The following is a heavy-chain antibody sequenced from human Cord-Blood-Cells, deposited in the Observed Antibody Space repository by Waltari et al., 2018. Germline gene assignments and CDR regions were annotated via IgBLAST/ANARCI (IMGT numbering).Heavy chain of an antibody. D-gene: IGHD5-12*01. CDR3: TRKHGDIDY. J-gene: IGHJ4*02. CDR1: GLPFDDES. Sequence: EVQLVESGGGVVQPGGSRRLSCAASGLPFDDESLHWVRQAPGKGLEWVSLISGDGGSTYYADSVKGRFTISRDNSKNSLYLQMNSLRTEDTALYYCTRKHGDIDYWGQGTLVTVSS. CDR2: ISGDGGST. V-gene: IGHV3-43*02.